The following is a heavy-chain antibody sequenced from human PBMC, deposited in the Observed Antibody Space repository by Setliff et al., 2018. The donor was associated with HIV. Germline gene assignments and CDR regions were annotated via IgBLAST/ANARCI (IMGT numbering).Heavy chain of an antibody. CDR1: GGSVNSRNYF. D-gene: IGHD3-10*01. CDR3: ARVRGGSSRGFLDY. CDR2: LYYSGEI. Sequence: PSETLSLTCTVSGGSVNSRNYFWGWIRQPPGKGLEWIGTLYYSGEIRYNPSLKSRVTISVDTSKNQFSLNLNSVTAADTAVYYCARVRGGSSRGFLDYWGLGTLVTVSS. J-gene: IGHJ4*02. V-gene: IGHV4-39*01.